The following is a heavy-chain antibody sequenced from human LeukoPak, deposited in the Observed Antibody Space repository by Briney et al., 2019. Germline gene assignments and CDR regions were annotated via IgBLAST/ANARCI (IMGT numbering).Heavy chain of an antibody. CDR1: GFTFSDYY. V-gene: IGHV3-11*01. CDR2: ISSSGSTI. D-gene: IGHD2-2*01. CDR3: AKSPPDIVVVPWSEDWYFDL. J-gene: IGHJ2*01. Sequence: GGSLRLSCAASGFTFSDYYMSWIRQAPGKGLEWVSYISSSGSTIYYADSVKGRFTISRDNAKNSLYLQMNSLRAEDTAVYYCAKSPPDIVVVPWSEDWYFDLWGRGTLVTVSS.